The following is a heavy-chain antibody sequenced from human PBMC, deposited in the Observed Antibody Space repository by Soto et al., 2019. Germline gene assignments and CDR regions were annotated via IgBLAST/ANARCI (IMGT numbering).Heavy chain of an antibody. V-gene: IGHV3-23*01. D-gene: IGHD3-22*01. CDR3: AKDYYYDSSGPDF. CDR1: GFTFSTYA. Sequence: QPGGSLRLSCAASGFTFSTYAMSWVRQAPGKGLEWVSAISGSGGNTHYADSVKGRFTISRDNSKNTLYLQMNSLRAEDTAVYYCAKDYYYDSSGPDFWGQGILVTVSS. J-gene: IGHJ4*02. CDR2: ISGSGGNT.